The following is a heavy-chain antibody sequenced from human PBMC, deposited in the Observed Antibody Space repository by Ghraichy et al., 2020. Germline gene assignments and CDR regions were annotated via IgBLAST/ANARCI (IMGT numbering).Heavy chain of an antibody. V-gene: IGHV3-23*01. Sequence: GGSLRLSCAASGFTFSIYAMTWVRQAPGKGLEWVSATSGGGGSTYYADSVKGRFTISRDNSKNTLYLQMNSLRAEDTAVYSCAKVVSWRYFDLWGRGTLVTVSS. CDR1: GFTFSIYA. J-gene: IGHJ2*01. CDR2: TSGGGGST. CDR3: AKVVSWRYFDL. D-gene: IGHD5/OR15-5a*01.